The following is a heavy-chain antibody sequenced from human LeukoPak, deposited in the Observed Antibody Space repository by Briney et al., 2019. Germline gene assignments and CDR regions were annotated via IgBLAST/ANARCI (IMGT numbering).Heavy chain of an antibody. CDR2: INPNSGGT. CDR1: GYTFTGYY. J-gene: IGHJ5*02. CDR3: ATYYGSGRGHWFDP. Sequence: GASVKVSCKASGYTFTGYYMHWVRQAPGQGLEGMGWINPNSGGTNYAQKFQGRVTMTRDTSISTAYMELSRLRSDDTAVYYCATYYGSGRGHWFDPWGQGTLVTVSS. V-gene: IGHV1-2*02. D-gene: IGHD3-10*01.